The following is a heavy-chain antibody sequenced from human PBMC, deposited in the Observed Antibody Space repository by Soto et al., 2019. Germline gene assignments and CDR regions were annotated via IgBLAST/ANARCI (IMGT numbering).Heavy chain of an antibody. CDR2: IYYSGST. D-gene: IGHD7-27*01. CDR1: GGSISSSSYY. Sequence: QLQLQESGPGLVKPSETLSLTCTVSGGSISSSSYYWGWIRQPPGKGLEWIGSIYYSGSTYYNPSLKSRVTISVYTSKNQFCLKLSSVTAAVTAVYYWARLANWVASPLFDYWGQGTLVTVSS. CDR3: ARLANWVASPLFDY. J-gene: IGHJ4*02. V-gene: IGHV4-39*01.